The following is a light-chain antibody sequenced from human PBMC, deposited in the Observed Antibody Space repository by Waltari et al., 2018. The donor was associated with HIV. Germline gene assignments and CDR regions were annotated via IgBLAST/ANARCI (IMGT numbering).Light chain of an antibody. CDR3: SSYAGSKNRVV. CDR1: SSDVGAYEY. CDR2: DVY. J-gene: IGLJ2*01. Sequence: QSALTQSPSASGSPGQAVTISCTGTSSDVGAYEYVSWYRQHPGKAPKHMIYDVYKRPSGVPDRFSGSKSGNTASLTVSGLQAEYEATYYCSSYAGSKNRVVFGGGTFLTVL. V-gene: IGLV2-8*01.